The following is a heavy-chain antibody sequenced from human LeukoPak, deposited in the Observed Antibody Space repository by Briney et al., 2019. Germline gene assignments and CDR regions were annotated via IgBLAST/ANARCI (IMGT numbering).Heavy chain of an antibody. Sequence: PGESLKISCKGSGYSFTSYWIVWVRQMPGKGLEWMGIIYPGDSDTRYSPSFQGQVTISSDKSISTAYLQWSSLKAYSTSTSYCVSQSGDRDDNWGQGTLVTVSS. CDR1: GYSFTSYW. J-gene: IGHJ4*02. CDR3: VSQSGDRDDN. D-gene: IGHD1-26*01. CDR2: IYPGDSDT. V-gene: IGHV5-51*01.